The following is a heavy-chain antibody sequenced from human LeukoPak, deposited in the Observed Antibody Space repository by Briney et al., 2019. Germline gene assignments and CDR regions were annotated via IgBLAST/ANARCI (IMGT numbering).Heavy chain of an antibody. CDR2: INPSGGST. J-gene: IGHJ4*02. CDR1: GYTFTSYY. CDR3: AREESVVTWTGIFDY. V-gene: IGHV1-46*01. Sequence: ASVTVSCKASGYTFTSYYMHWVRQAPGQGLEWMGIINPSGGSTSYAQKFQGRVTMTRDTSTSTVYMELSSLRSEDTAVYYCAREESVVTWTGIFDYWGQGTLVTVSS. D-gene: IGHD3/OR15-3a*01.